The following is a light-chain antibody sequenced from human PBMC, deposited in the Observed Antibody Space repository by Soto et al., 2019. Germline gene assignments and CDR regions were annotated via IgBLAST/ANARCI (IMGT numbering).Light chain of an antibody. CDR3: QQYGRSSGT. V-gene: IGKV3-20*01. CDR2: CAS. J-gene: IGKJ1*01. Sequence: EIVLTQSPGTLSLSPGERATLSCSASQSVSSSYLAWYQQKPGQAPRLLIYCASSRATGIPDRFSGSGSGTDFTLTISRLEPEDFAVYYCQQYGRSSGTFGQGSKVEIK. CDR1: QSVSSSY.